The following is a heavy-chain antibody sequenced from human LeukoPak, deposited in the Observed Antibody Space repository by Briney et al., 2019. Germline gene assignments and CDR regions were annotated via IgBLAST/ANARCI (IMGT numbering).Heavy chain of an antibody. CDR1: GFTFSSYS. CDR2: ISSSSSYI. J-gene: IGHJ4*02. CDR3: ARDSSYYDILTGYLPHTRTLDY. D-gene: IGHD3-9*01. Sequence: GGSLRLSCAASGFTFSSYSMNWVRQAPGKGLEWVSSISSSSSYIYYADSVKGRFTISRDNAKNSLYLQMNSLGAEDTAVYYCARDSSYYDILTGYLPHTRTLDYWGQGTLVTVSS. V-gene: IGHV3-21*01.